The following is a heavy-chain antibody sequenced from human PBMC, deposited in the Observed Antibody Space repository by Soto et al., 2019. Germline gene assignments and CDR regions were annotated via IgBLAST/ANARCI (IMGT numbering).Heavy chain of an antibody. D-gene: IGHD3-10*01. J-gene: IGHJ3*02. CDR3: ARFDYGSGRTDAFDI. CDR1: GGSISSGGYS. Sequence: SETLSLTCAVSGGSISSGGYSWSWIRQPLGKGLEWIGYIYHSGSTYYNPSLKSRVTISVDRSKNQFSLKLSSVTAADTAVYYCARFDYGSGRTDAFDIWGQGTMVTVS. CDR2: IYHSGST. V-gene: IGHV4-30-2*01.